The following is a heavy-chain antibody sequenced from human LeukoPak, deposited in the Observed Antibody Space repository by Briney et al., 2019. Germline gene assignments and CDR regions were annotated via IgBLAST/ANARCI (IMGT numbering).Heavy chain of an antibody. Sequence: ASVTVSCKASGYTFTSYGISWVRQAPGQGVEWMGWISAYNGNTNYAQKLQGRVTMTTDTSTSTAYLELRSLRSDDTAVYYCARDPPYYYGSGSYFRDAFDIWGQGTMVTVSS. V-gene: IGHV1-18*01. D-gene: IGHD3-10*01. J-gene: IGHJ3*02. CDR2: ISAYNGNT. CDR3: ARDPPYYYGSGSYFRDAFDI. CDR1: GYTFTSYG.